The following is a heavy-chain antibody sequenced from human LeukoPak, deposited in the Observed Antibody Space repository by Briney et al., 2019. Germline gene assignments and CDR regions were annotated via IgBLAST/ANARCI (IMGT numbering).Heavy chain of an antibody. CDR2: IYYSGST. Sequence: SETLSLTCTVSGGSVSSGSYYWSWIRQPPGKGLEWIGYIYYSGSTNYNPSLKSRVTISVDTSKNQFSLKLSSVTAADTAVYYCARLGAHDAFDIWGQGTMVTVSS. V-gene: IGHV4-61*01. CDR1: GGSVSSGSYY. J-gene: IGHJ3*02. D-gene: IGHD3-16*01. CDR3: ARLGAHDAFDI.